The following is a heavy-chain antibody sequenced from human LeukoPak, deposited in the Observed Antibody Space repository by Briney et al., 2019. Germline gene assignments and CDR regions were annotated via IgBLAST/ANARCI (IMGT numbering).Heavy chain of an antibody. CDR2: IYHSGST. J-gene: IGHJ3*02. CDR3: ARDKVPAATGAFDI. D-gene: IGHD2-2*01. CDR1: GGSINNYY. Sequence: SETLSLTCTVSGGSINNYYWSWIRQPPGKGLEWIGYIYHSGSTYYNPSLKSRVTISVDRSKNQFSLKLSSVTAADTAVYYCARDKVPAATGAFDIWGQGTMVTVSS. V-gene: IGHV4-59*12.